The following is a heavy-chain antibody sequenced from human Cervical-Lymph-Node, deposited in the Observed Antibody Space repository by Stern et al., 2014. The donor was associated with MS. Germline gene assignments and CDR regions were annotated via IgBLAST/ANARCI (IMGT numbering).Heavy chain of an antibody. D-gene: IGHD1-26*01. J-gene: IGHJ5*02. CDR1: GYSFSNYW. CDR2: IYPGDSDT. CDR3: ARQNHILPNWFDP. Sequence: VQLVQSGAEVKKPGESLKISCKASGYSFSNYWIGWVRHMPGKGLELMGIIYPGDSDTRYSPSFQGQVTISADKSISTAYLQWSTLKTSDSAMYYCARQNHILPNWFDPWGQGTLVTVSS. V-gene: IGHV5-51*01.